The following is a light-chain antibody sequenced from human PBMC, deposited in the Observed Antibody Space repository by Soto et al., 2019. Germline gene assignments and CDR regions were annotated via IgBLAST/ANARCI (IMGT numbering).Light chain of an antibody. J-gene: IGLJ2*01. CDR2: EGS. Sequence: QSALPQPASVSGSPGQSSTISCTGTSSDVGSYNLVSWYQQHPGNARKRLIYEGSKRPSGASNRLSGSKSGNTASLTISGLHAEDDADYYCCSYAGSSTVVFGGGTKLTVL. V-gene: IGLV2-23*01. CDR1: SSDVGSYNL. CDR3: CSYAGSSTVV.